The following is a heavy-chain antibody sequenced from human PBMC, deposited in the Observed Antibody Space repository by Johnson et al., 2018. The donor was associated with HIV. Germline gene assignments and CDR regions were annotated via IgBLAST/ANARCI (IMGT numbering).Heavy chain of an antibody. CDR2: IYSGGST. V-gene: IGHV3-NL1*01. Sequence: QVQLVESGGGVVQPGGSLRLSCVASGFTFSSYGMHWVRQAPGKGLEWVSVIYSGGSTYYADSVKGRFTISRDNSKNTLYLQMNSLRAEDTAVYYCARDLDTAMVTCAFDIWGQGTMVTVSS. CDR1: GFTFSSYG. J-gene: IGHJ3*02. CDR3: ARDLDTAMVTCAFDI. D-gene: IGHD5-18*01.